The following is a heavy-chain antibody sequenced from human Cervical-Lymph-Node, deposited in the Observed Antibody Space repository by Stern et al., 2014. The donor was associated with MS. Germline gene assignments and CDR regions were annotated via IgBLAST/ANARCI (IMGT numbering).Heavy chain of an antibody. V-gene: IGHV1-46*03. D-gene: IGHD4-17*01. CDR2: DNPTDGST. CDR1: GDTFATYP. J-gene: IGHJ1*01. Sequence: VQLVESGAEVKKPGASGKVSCKASGDTFATYPIHWLRQAPGQGPVWMGKDNPTDGSTTYAQTFKGRVPMTRDTSTRTVYMELRSLRPEDTAMYFCANPLPYANWGQGTRVTVSS. CDR3: ANPLPYAN.